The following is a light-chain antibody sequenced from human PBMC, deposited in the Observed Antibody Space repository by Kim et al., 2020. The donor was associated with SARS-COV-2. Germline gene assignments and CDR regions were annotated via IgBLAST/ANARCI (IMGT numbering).Light chain of an antibody. J-gene: IGKJ4*01. V-gene: IGKV1-33*01. CDR1: QDISNY. CDR2: DAS. Sequence: DIQMTQSPSSLSASVGDRVTITCQASQDISNYLNWYQHKPGKAPKLLIHDASKLETGVPSRFSGSKSGTDFTFTISSLQPEDIATYYCQQYDNLPFTFGGGTKVDIK. CDR3: QQYDNLPFT.